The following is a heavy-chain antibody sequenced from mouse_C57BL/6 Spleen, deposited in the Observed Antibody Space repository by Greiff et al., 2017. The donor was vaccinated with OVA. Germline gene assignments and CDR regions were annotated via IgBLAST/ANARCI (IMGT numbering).Heavy chain of an antibody. V-gene: IGHV3-6*01. J-gene: IGHJ3*01. Sequence: EVKLVESGPGLVKPSQSLSLTCSVTGYSITSGYYWNWIRQFPGNKLEWMGYISYDGSNNYNPSLKNRISITRDTSKNQFFLKLNSVTTEDTATYYCARDGDYGSRTPFAYWGQGTLVTVSA. CDR3: ARDGDYGSRTPFAY. D-gene: IGHD1-1*01. CDR2: ISYDGSN. CDR1: GYSITSGYY.